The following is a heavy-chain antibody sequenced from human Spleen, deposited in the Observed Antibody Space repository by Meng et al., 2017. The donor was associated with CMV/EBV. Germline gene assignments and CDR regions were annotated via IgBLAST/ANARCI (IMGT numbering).Heavy chain of an antibody. CDR1: GFSIGGYA. CDR3: AKESCSSTSCSNFDY. V-gene: IGHV3-23*01. CDR2: ISGGGSST. D-gene: IGHD2-2*01. Sequence: SGFSIGGYAMGWVRQAPGKGLEWVSAISGGGSSTYCAGSVKGRYTISRDNSKNTLYLQMNSLRAEDTAVYYCAKESCSSTSCSNFDYWGQGTLVTVSS. J-gene: IGHJ4*02.